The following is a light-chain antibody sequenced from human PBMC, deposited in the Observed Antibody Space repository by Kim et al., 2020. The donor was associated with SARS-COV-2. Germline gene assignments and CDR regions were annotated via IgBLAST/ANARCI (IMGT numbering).Light chain of an antibody. V-gene: IGKV3D-7*01. Sequence: PGERVTLSCRASQSVSSSYLTWYQQKPGQAPRLLIHGASTRATGIPARFSGSGPGTDFTLTISSLQPEDFAVYYCQQDYNLPYTFGQGTKLE. J-gene: IGKJ2*01. CDR2: GAS. CDR3: QQDYNLPYT. CDR1: QSVSSSY.